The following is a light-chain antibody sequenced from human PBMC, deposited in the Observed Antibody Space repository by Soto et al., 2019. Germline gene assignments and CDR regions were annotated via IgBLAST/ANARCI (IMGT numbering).Light chain of an antibody. J-gene: IGKJ1*01. CDR1: QSISSY. V-gene: IGKV1-5*01. CDR3: KQYSTYSWT. Sequence: DIQMTQSPSSLSASVGDRVTITCRASQSISSYLNWYQQKPGKAPKLLIYDASSLESGVQSRFSGSASGTEFTLTIRSLQPDDFATYFCKQYSTYSWTFGQGTKVDIK. CDR2: DAS.